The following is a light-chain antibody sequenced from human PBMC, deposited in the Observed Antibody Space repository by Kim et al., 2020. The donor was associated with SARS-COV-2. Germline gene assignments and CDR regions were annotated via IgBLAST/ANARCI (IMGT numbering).Light chain of an antibody. CDR3: QVWDTSSAPAV. Sequence: SYELTQPPSVSVAPGKTARITCGGDNIGGKSVHWYQQKPGQAPILVIYYDSDRPSGIPERFSGSNSGNTATLTISRVDAGDEADYHCQVWDTSSAPAVFGGGTQLTVL. CDR2: YDS. V-gene: IGLV3-21*04. CDR1: NIGGKS. J-gene: IGLJ3*02.